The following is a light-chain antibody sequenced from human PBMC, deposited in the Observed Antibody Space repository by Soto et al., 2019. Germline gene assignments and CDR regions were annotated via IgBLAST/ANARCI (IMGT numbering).Light chain of an antibody. CDR1: NSTIEINY. CDR3: GTWDTNLKVV. CDR2: DNN. J-gene: IGLJ3*02. Sequence: QSVLTQPPSMSAAPGQKVTISCSGSNSTIEINYVSWYRQLPGTTPKLLIYDNNKRPSVIPDRFSGYKSGTSATLDITGLQTGDEADYYCGTWDTNLKVVFGGGTKVTVL. V-gene: IGLV1-51*01.